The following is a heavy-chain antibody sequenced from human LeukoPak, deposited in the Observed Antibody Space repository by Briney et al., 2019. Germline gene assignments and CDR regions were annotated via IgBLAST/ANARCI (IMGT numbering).Heavy chain of an antibody. CDR3: ARGPLGGYDFWSGYPDSHFDY. CDR2: IYYSGST. D-gene: IGHD3-3*01. Sequence: SETLSLTCTVSGGSISSYYWSWIRQPPGKGLEWIGYIYYSGSTNYNPSLKSRVTISVDTSKNQFSPKLSSVTAADTAVYYCARGPLGGYDFWSGYPDSHFDYWGKGTTVTVSS. V-gene: IGHV4-59*01. J-gene: IGHJ4*03. CDR1: GGSISSYY.